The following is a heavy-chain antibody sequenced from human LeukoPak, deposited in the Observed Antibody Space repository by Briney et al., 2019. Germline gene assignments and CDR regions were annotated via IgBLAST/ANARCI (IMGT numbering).Heavy chain of an antibody. CDR3: ARGPGGIAAAGYYFDY. J-gene: IGHJ4*02. D-gene: IGHD6-13*01. V-gene: IGHV4-59*01. CDR1: GGSISSYY. CDR2: IYYSGST. Sequence: PSETLSLTCTDSGGSISSYYWSWIRQPPGKGLEWIGYIYYSGSTNYNPSLKSRVTISVDTSKNQFSLKLSSVTAADTAVYYCARGPGGIAAAGYYFDYWGQGTLVTVSS.